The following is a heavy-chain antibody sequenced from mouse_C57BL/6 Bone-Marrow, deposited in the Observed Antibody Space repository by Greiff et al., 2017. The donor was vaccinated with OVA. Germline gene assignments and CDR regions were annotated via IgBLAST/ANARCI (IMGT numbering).Heavy chain of an antibody. Sequence: VQLQQSGPELVKPGASVKMSCKASGYTFTDYNMHWVKQSHGKSLEWIGYINPNNGGTSYNQKFKGKATLTVNKSSSTAYMELRSLTSEDSAVYYCARGYGSSPRFAYWGQGTLVTVSA. CDR2: INPNNGGT. CDR3: ARGYGSSPRFAY. V-gene: IGHV1-22*01. D-gene: IGHD1-1*01. J-gene: IGHJ3*01. CDR1: GYTFTDYN.